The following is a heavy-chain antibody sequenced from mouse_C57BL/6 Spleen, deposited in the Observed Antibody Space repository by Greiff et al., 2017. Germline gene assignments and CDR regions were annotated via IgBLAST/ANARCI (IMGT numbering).Heavy chain of an antibody. CDR3: ARKRDDGYYYFDY. J-gene: IGHJ2*01. Sequence: DVMLVESGGGLVKPGGSLKLSCAASGFTFSDYGMHWVRQAPETGLEWVAYISSGSSTIYYADTVKGRFTISRDNAKNTLFLQMTSLRSEDTAMYYCARKRDDGYYYFDYWGQGTTLTVSS. CDR2: ISSGSSTI. D-gene: IGHD2-3*01. V-gene: IGHV5-17*01. CDR1: GFTFSDYG.